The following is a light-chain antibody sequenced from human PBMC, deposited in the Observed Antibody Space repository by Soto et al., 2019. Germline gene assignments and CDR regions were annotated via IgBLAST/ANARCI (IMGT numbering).Light chain of an antibody. CDR3: QQYYSMPRT. V-gene: IGKV3-15*01. CDR1: QSGSST. J-gene: IGKJ1*01. CDR2: GAS. Sequence: RCPSTLTQSPAARVTILCLASQSGSSTSLAWYQQKPGQAPRLLIYGASTRATGIPARFSGSGSGTEFTLIISSLQSEDFAVYYCQQYYSMPRTFGQGTKVDI.